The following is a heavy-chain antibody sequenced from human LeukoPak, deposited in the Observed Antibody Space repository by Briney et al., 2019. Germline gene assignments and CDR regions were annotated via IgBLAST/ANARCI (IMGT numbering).Heavy chain of an antibody. CDR1: GGSISIGGYS. Sequence: SQTLSLTCAVSGGSISIGGYSWSWIRQPPGKGLEWIGYIYHSGSTYYNPSLKSRVTISVDRSKNQFSLKLNSVTAADTAVYYCARDVTGTSSFDIWGQGTLVTVSS. V-gene: IGHV4-30-2*01. J-gene: IGHJ3*02. CDR3: ARDVTGTSSFDI. D-gene: IGHD1-7*01. CDR2: IYHSGST.